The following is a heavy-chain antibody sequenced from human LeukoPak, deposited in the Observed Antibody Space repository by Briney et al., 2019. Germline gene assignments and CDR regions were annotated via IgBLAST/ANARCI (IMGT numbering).Heavy chain of an antibody. V-gene: IGHV4-59*01. Sequence: SETLSLTCTVSGGSISTYYWSWIRQPPGKGLEWIGYIYYSGSTNYNPSLKSRVTISVDTSKNQFSLKLSSVTAADTAVYYCARDRGYCSSTSCRVGFDPWGQGTLVTVSS. CDR1: GGSISTYY. CDR2: IYYSGST. D-gene: IGHD2-2*01. CDR3: ARDRGYCSSTSCRVGFDP. J-gene: IGHJ5*02.